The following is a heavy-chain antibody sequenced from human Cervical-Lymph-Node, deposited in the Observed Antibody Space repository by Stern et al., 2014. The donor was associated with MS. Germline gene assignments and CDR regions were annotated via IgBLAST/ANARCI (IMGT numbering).Heavy chain of an antibody. CDR1: GFTFSSYW. V-gene: IGHV3-7*01. CDR3: ANIDFYSGSWYFAS. J-gene: IGHJ4*02. CDR2: IKEDGSEK. D-gene: IGHD6-13*01. Sequence: EVQLVESGGGVVQPGGSLRLSCAASGFTFSSYWMSWVRQAPGKGLEWVANIKEDGSEKYYVDSVKGRFTISRDNAKNSLFLQMNSLRAEDTAVYYCANIDFYSGSWYFASWGQGTLVTVSS.